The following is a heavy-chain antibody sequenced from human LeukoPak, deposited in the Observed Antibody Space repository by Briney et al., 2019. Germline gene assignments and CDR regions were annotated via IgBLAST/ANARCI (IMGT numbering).Heavy chain of an antibody. D-gene: IGHD3-10*01. Sequence: KPSETLSLTCTASGGSISSYYWGWIRQPPGKGLEWIGNIFYSGSTYYSPSLKSRVTISLDTSRNQFSLKLTSVTAADTAVYYCAKSNGYGLVDIWGQGTMVTVSS. CDR3: AKSNGYGLVDI. J-gene: IGHJ3*02. CDR1: GGSISSYY. V-gene: IGHV4-39*07. CDR2: IFYSGST.